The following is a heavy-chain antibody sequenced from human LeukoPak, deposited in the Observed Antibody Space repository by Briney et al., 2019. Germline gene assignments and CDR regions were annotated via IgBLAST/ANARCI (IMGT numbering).Heavy chain of an antibody. D-gene: IGHD6-13*01. V-gene: IGHV4-34*01. CDR1: GGSFSPYY. J-gene: IGHJ4*02. Sequence: SETLSLTCAVYGGSFSPYYWSWIRQPPGTGLEWIGEINHRGSTNYNPSLKSRVTISVDTSKNQFSLKLNSVTAADTAVYYCARLSSGSSTWYDIDYWGQGTLVTVSS. CDR3: ARLSSGSSTWYDIDY. CDR2: INHRGST.